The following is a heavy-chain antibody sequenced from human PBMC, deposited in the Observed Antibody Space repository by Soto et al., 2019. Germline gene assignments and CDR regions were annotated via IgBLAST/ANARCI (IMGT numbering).Heavy chain of an antibody. CDR3: ARYYYDSSGSTRAAFDI. J-gene: IGHJ3*02. CDR1: GGSISSSNW. Sequence: QVQLQESGPGLVKPSGTLSLTCAVSGGSISSSNWWSWVRQPPGKGLEWIGEIYHSGSTNYNPSLKSRVTISVDKSKNQFSLKLSSVTAADTAVYYCARYYYDSSGSTRAAFDIWGQGTMVTVSS. V-gene: IGHV4-4*02. CDR2: IYHSGST. D-gene: IGHD3-22*01.